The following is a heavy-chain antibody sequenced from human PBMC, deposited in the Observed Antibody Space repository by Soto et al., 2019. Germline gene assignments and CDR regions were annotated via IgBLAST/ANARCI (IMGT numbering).Heavy chain of an antibody. D-gene: IGHD2-15*01. CDR2: IYSSGNT. J-gene: IGHJ3*02. CDR1: GGSISSYY. CDR3: ARRHVLVVGATRGDAFDI. V-gene: IGHV4-4*09. Sequence: QVLLHESGPGLVRPSETLSLTCTVSGGSISSYYWTWIRQPPGEGLEWIGYIYSSGNTNYNPSLKSRVTISLDTSKSQFSLRLSSVTASDTATYYCARRHVLVVGATRGDAFDIWGQGTAVTVSS.